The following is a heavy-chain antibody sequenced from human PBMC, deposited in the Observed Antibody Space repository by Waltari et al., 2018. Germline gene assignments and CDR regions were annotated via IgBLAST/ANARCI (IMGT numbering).Heavy chain of an antibody. CDR2: ISSSNTII. CDR1: GGSLSSSS. J-gene: IGHJ5*02. V-gene: IGHV3-48*01. Sequence: LQLQESGPGLVKPSETLSLTSTVSGGSLSSSSYYWGRLRPPPGKGLEWVSYISSSNTIIYYADSVKGRFTISRDDAKNSLYLQMGSLTADDTAVYYCARDPPRMVSGVWFDPWGQGTLVTVSS. D-gene: IGHD3-10*01. CDR3: ARDPPRMVSGVWFDP.